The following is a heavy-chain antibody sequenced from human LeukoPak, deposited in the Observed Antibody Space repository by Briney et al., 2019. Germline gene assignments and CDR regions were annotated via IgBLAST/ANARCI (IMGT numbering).Heavy chain of an antibody. CDR1: GFTFSSYS. CDR3: ARDLQWPAPYYYGMDV. D-gene: IGHD6-19*01. Sequence: GGSLRLSCAASGFTFSSYSMNWVRQAPGKGLEWVSYISSSSSTIYYADSVKGRFTISRDNAKNSLYLQMNSLRAEDTAVYYCARDLQWPAPYYYGMDVWGQGTTVTVSS. J-gene: IGHJ6*02. V-gene: IGHV3-48*04. CDR2: ISSSSSTI.